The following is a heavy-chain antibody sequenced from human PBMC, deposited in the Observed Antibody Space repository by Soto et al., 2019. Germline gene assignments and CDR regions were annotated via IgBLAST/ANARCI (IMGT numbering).Heavy chain of an antibody. CDR1: GFTFSSYE. D-gene: IGHD1-26*01. V-gene: IGHV3-48*03. J-gene: IGHJ6*02. Sequence: EVQLVESGGGLVQPGGSLRLSCAASGFTFSSYEMNWVRQAPGKGLEWGSYISSSGSTIYYADSVKGRFTISRDNAKNSLYLQMNSLRAEDTAVYYCARSKREWELLQPFYYYYGMDVWGQGTTVTVSS. CDR2: ISSSGSTI. CDR3: ARSKREWELLQPFYYYYGMDV.